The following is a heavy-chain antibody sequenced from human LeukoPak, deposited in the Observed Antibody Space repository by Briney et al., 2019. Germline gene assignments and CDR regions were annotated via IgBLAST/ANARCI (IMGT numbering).Heavy chain of an antibody. V-gene: IGHV3-33*06. D-gene: IGHD5-12*01. CDR2: IWYGGSNK. J-gene: IGHJ4*02. CDR1: GFTFSSYG. Sequence: PGGSLRLSCAASGFTFSSYGMHWVRQAPGKGLEWVAVIWYGGSNKYYADSVKGRFTISRDNSKNTLYLQMNSLRAEDTAVYYCAKDTGRFSGYGEFDYWGQGTLVTVSS. CDR3: AKDTGRFSGYGEFDY.